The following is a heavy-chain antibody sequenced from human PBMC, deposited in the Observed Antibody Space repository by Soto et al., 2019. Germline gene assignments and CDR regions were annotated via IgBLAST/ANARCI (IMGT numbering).Heavy chain of an antibody. Sequence: QVQLVQSGAEVKKPGSSVKVSCKASGGTFSSYAISWVRQAPGQGLEWMGGIIPIFGTANYAQRFQGRVTIPADECASTPYRELSSLRSEDTAVYDSARDTGPSTPLDYWGQGTLVTVSS. J-gene: IGHJ4*02. D-gene: IGHD1-1*01. CDR2: IIPIFGTA. CDR3: ARDTGPSTPLDY. CDR1: GGTFSSYA. V-gene: IGHV1-69*12.